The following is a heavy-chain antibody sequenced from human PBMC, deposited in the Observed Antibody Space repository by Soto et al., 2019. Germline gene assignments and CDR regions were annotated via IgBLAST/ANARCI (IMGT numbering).Heavy chain of an antibody. CDR1: GFTFGNSA. D-gene: IGHD2-2*02. J-gene: IGHJ3*02. V-gene: IGHV1-58*01. CDR2: ILVASGGT. Sequence: QMQLVQSGPEVKKPGTSVRVSCKASGFTFGNSAVHWVRQARGQRLELMGWILVASGGTNYAENFEERVTIARDMSTSPAYMELSSLRSEDTAVYFCAAAVTLLYHKAPYAFDMWGQGTLVTVSS. CDR3: AAAVTLLYHKAPYAFDM.